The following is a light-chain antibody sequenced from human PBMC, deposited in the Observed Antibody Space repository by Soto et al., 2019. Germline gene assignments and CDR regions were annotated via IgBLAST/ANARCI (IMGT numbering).Light chain of an antibody. Sequence: EIVMTQSPAILSVSPGERATLSCRARQNTNNNLAWYQQKPGQVPRLLIYHASTGATGIPPRFSGSGSGSELTLTIIRVQSEDVAVYYGQEYNDWPLTFGGGTQVEIK. J-gene: IGKJ4*01. CDR3: QEYNDWPLT. CDR1: QNTNNN. CDR2: HAS. V-gene: IGKV3-15*01.